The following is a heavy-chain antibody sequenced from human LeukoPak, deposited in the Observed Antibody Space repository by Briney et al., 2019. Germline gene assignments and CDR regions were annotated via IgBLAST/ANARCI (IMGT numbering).Heavy chain of an antibody. CDR3: ARGSGRGWFDP. Sequence: GGSLRLSCAVSGFTFSSHWMHWVRQAPGKGLVWVSRINSDGSSTSYADSVKGRFTISRDNAKNTLYLQMNSLRAEGTAVYYCARGSGRGWFDPWGQGTLVAVSS. V-gene: IGHV3-74*01. D-gene: IGHD1-1*01. CDR2: INSDGSST. CDR1: GFTFSSHW. J-gene: IGHJ5*02.